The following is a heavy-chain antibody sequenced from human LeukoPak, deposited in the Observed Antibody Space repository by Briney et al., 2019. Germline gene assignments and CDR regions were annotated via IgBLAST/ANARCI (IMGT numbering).Heavy chain of an antibody. J-gene: IGHJ6*03. Sequence: ASVKVSCKASGYTFTSYDINWVRQATGQGLEWMGWMNPNSGNTGYAQKFQGRVTMTRNTSISTAYMELSSLRSEDTAVYYCARGSEPYDFWSGYYRYYYYYMDVWAKGTTVTVSS. CDR1: GYTFTSYD. D-gene: IGHD3-3*01. CDR2: MNPNSGNT. CDR3: ARGSEPYDFWSGYYRYYYYYMDV. V-gene: IGHV1-8*01.